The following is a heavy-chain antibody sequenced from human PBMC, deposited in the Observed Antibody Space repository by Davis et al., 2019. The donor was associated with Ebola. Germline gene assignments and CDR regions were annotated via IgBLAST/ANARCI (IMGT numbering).Heavy chain of an antibody. Sequence: PGGSLRLSCAVYGGSFSGYYWSWIRQPPGKGLEWVSSISSSSSYIYYADSVKGRFTISRDNAKNSLYLRMNSLRAEDTAVYYCARDRRESSGWYVFDYWGQGTLVTVSS. CDR3: ARDRRESSGWYVFDY. V-gene: IGHV3-21*04. CDR1: GGSFSGYY. J-gene: IGHJ4*02. D-gene: IGHD6-19*01. CDR2: ISSSSSYI.